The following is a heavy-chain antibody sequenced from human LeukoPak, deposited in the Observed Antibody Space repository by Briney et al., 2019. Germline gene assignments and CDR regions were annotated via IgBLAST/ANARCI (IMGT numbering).Heavy chain of an antibody. D-gene: IGHD6-19*01. CDR2: IRGSGGDT. Sequence: PGGSLRLSCATSGFTFNSYAMSWVRQAPGKGLEWVSSIRGSGGDTYYAHSVKGRFTISRDNSKNTLYLQINSLRAADTAVYYCXXXXRGSGWYGAFDIWGQGTMVTVSS. CDR3: XXXXRGSGWYGAFDI. J-gene: IGHJ3*02. V-gene: IGHV3-23*01. CDR1: GFTFNSYA.